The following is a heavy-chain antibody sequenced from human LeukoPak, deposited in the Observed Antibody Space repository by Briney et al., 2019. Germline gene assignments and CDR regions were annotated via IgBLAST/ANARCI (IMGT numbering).Heavy chain of an antibody. Sequence: PGGSLRLSCAASGFTSSTYAMSWVRQAPGKGLEWVSGLSGSGSSAYYADSVKGRFTISRDNSKNTLYLQMNSLRAEDTAVYYCAKHTEYSSSSGFDYWGQGTLVTVSS. V-gene: IGHV3-23*01. J-gene: IGHJ4*02. D-gene: IGHD6-6*01. CDR2: LSGSGSSA. CDR3: AKHTEYSSSSGFDY. CDR1: GFTSSTYA.